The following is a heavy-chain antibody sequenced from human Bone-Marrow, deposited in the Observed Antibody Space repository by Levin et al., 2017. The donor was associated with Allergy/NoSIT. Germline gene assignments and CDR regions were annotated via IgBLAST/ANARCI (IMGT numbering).Heavy chain of an antibody. V-gene: IGHV3-15*01. Sequence: ETLSLTCAGSGFTFNTAWISWVRQAPGKGLEWVGRSKGKNDGGTTHYAAPVKGRFTISREDSKNMVFLQMSSLKTEDTALYYCTVQGTTGAADDAFDIWGQGTMVTVSS. J-gene: IGHJ3*02. CDR1: GFTFNTAW. CDR3: TVQGTTGAADDAFDI. D-gene: IGHD7-27*01. CDR2: SKGKNDGGTT.